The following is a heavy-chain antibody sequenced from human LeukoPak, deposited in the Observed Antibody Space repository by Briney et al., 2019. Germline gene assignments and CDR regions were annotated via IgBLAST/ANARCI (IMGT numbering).Heavy chain of an antibody. V-gene: IGHV3-21*01. CDR3: ARDGFEFVAGMVGYGMDV. D-gene: IGHD6-19*01. CDR1: GFTFSSYS. CDR2: ISSSSSYI. Sequence: PGGSLRLSCAASGFTFSSYSMNWVRQAPGKGLEWVSSISSSSSYIYYADSVKGRFTISRGNAKNSLYLQMNSLRAEDTAVYYCARDGFEFVAGMVGYGMDVWGQGTTVTVSS. J-gene: IGHJ6*02.